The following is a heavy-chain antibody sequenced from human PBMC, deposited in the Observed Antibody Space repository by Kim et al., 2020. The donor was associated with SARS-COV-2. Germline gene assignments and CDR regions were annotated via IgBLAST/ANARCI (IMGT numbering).Heavy chain of an antibody. CDR2: IYSGGST. J-gene: IGHJ6*02. V-gene: IGHV3-53*01. CDR1: GFTVSSNY. Sequence: GGSLRLSCAASGFTVSSNYMSWVRQAPGKGLEWVSVIYSGGSTDYADSVKGRFTISRDNSKNTLYLQMNSLRAEDTAGYYCARGGGYCSSISCYGYSGMDVWGQGTTVTVSS. CDR3: ARGGGYCSSISCYGYSGMDV. D-gene: IGHD2-2*03.